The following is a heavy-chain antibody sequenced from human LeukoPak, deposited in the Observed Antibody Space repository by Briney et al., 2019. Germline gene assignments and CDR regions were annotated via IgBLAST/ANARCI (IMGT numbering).Heavy chain of an antibody. CDR3: ARTYGYCSGISCFDY. CDR2: IYHSGST. J-gene: IGHJ4*02. CDR1: GYSISSGYY. Sequence: PSETLSLTCTVSGYSISSGYYWGWIRQPPGEGLEWIGSIYHSGSTYYNPSLKSRVTISVDTSKNHFSLKLSSVTAADTAVYYCARTYGYCSGISCFDYWGQGTLVTVSS. D-gene: IGHD2-15*01. V-gene: IGHV4-38-2*02.